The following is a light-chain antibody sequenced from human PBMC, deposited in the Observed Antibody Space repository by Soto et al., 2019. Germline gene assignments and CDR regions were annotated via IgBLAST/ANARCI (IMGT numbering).Light chain of an antibody. CDR1: QSVSSN. CDR2: GAS. J-gene: IGKJ1*01. CDR3: QQYNNWWT. V-gene: IGKV3-15*01. Sequence: EIVLTQSPGTLSLSPGESATLSCRASQSVSSNCLAWYQQKPGQAPRLLIYGASTRATGIPARFSGSGSGTEFTLTISSLQSEDFAVYYCQQYNNWWTFGQGTKVDIK.